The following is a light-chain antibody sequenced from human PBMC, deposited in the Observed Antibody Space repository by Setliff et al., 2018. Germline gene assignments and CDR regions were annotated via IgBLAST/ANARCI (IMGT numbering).Light chain of an antibody. J-gene: IGLJ2*01. V-gene: IGLV1-51*01. CDR1: SSNIGNNY. CDR2: DNN. CDR3: GTWDSSLSAVV. Sequence: GGRVTISCSGSSSNIGNNYVSWYQQLPGTAPKLLIYDNNKRPSGIPDRFSGSKSGTSATLGITGLQTGDEADYYCGTWDSSLSAVVFGGGTKVTVL.